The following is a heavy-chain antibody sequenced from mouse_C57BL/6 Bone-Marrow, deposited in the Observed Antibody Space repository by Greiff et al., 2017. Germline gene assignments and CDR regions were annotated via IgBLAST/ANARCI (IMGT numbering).Heavy chain of an antibody. J-gene: IGHJ4*01. V-gene: IGHV1-80*01. Sequence: QVQLQQSGAELVKPGASVKISCKASGYAFSSYWMNWVKQRPGKGLEWIGQIYPGDGDTNYNGKFKGKATLTAGKSSSTAYMQLSSLTSEDSAVYFCARDLYYYAMDYWGQGTSVTVSS. CDR2: IYPGDGDT. CDR3: ARDLYYYAMDY. CDR1: GYAFSSYW.